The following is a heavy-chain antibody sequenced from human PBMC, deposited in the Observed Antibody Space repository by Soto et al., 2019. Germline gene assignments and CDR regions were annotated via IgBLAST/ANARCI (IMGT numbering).Heavy chain of an antibody. V-gene: IGHV4-31*03. J-gene: IGHJ5*02. D-gene: IGHD2-15*01. CDR1: GGSISSGGYY. CDR3: ARCSLVVIPVPGFDP. CDR2: IYYNGNT. Sequence: SETLSLTCTVSGGSISSGGYYWSWVRQHPGRGLEWIGYIYYNGNTYYNPALKSRVTVSVDTSKNQFSLNVRSVTAADAAVYYCARCSLVVIPVPGFDPWGQGTLVT.